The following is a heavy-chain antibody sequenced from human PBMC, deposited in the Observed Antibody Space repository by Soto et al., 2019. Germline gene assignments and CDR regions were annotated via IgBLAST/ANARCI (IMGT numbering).Heavy chain of an antibody. CDR2: IYYSGST. CDR1: GGSISSYY. V-gene: IGHV4-59*01. CDR3: ARADYSKIAY. D-gene: IGHD4-4*01. Sequence: KPSETLSLTCTVSGGSISSYYWSWIRQPPGKGLEWIGYIYYSGSTNYNPSLKSRVTISVDTSKNQFSLKLSSVTAADTAVYYCARADYSKIAYWGQGTLVTVSS. J-gene: IGHJ4*02.